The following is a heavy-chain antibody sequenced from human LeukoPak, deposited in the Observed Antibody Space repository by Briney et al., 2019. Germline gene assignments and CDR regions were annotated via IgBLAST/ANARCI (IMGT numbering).Heavy chain of an antibody. CDR1: GFSFSSYA. D-gene: IGHD6-13*01. CDR3: ARDPGGKQQLFGHYYYYYMDV. CDR2: ISGSGGST. V-gene: IGHV3-23*01. Sequence: GSLSLSCAASGFSFSSYAMSWVRPAPGKGLEWVSAISGSGGSTYYSDSVKGRFTISRDNSKNTLYLQMNSLRAEDTAVYYCARDPGGKQQLFGHYYYYYMDVWGKGTTVTVSS. J-gene: IGHJ6*03.